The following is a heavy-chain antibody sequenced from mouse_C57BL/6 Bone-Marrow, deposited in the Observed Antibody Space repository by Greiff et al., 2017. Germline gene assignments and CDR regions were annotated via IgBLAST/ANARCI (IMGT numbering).Heavy chain of an antibody. Sequence: VKLEESGGDLVKPGGSLKLSCAASGFTFSSYGMSWVRQTPDKRLEWVATISSGGSYTYYPDSVKGRFTISRDNAKNTLYLQMSSLKSEDTAMYYCARRYYYGSSLGYFDVWGTGTTVTVSS. D-gene: IGHD1-1*01. CDR2: ISSGGSYT. CDR1: GFTFSSYG. CDR3: ARRYYYGSSLGYFDV. V-gene: IGHV5-6*02. J-gene: IGHJ1*03.